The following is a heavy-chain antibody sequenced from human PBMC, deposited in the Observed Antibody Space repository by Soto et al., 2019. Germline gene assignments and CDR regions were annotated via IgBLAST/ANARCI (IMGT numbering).Heavy chain of an antibody. CDR3: ARGTVVDGIHQDY. CDR1: GYTFTGYY. Sequence: ASVKVSCKASGYTFTGYYMHWVRQAPGQGLEWMGWINPNNGNTNYAQKLQGRVTMTTDTSTSTAYMELRSLRSDDTAVYYCARGTVVDGIHQDYWGQGTLVTVSS. CDR2: INPNNGNT. J-gene: IGHJ4*02. D-gene: IGHD6-19*01. V-gene: IGHV1-18*04.